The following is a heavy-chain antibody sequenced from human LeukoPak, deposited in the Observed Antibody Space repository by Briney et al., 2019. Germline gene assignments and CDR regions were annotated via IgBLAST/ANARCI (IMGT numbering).Heavy chain of an antibody. V-gene: IGHV1-69*04. CDR3: ARAWGGRITSGFDP. D-gene: IGHD3-10*01. Sequence: GASVKVSCKASGGTFSSYAISWVRQAPGQGLEWMGRIIPILGIANYAQKFQGRVTITADKSTSTAYMELSSLRSEDTAVYYCARAWGGRITSGFDPWGQGTLVTVSS. CDR1: GGTFSSYA. J-gene: IGHJ5*02. CDR2: IIPILGIA.